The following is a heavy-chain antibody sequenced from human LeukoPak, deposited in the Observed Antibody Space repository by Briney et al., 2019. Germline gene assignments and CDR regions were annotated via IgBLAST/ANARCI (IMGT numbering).Heavy chain of an antibody. V-gene: IGHV1-69*04. CDR2: IIPILGIA. J-gene: IGHJ5*02. CDR3: ARLDPDNWFDP. CDR1: GGTFSSYA. Sequence: ASVKVSCKASGGTFSSYAISWVRQAPGQGLEWMGRIIPILGIANYAQKFQGRVTITADKSTSTAYMELSSLRSEDTAVYYCARLDPDNWFDPWGQGTLVTVSS.